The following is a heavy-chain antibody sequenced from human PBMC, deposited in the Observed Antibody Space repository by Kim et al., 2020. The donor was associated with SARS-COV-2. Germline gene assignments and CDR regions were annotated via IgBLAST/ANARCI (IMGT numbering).Heavy chain of an antibody. CDR2: ISYDGSNK. V-gene: IGHV3-30*18. D-gene: IGHD3-22*01. Sequence: GGSLRLSCAASGFTFSSYGMHWVRQAPGKGLEWVAVISYDGSNKYYADSVKGRFTISRDNSKNTLYLQMNSLRAEDTAVYYCAKAGRYYDSSGYPGIQDYWGQGTLVTVSS. CDR3: AKAGRYYDSSGYPGIQDY. J-gene: IGHJ4*02. CDR1: GFTFSSYG.